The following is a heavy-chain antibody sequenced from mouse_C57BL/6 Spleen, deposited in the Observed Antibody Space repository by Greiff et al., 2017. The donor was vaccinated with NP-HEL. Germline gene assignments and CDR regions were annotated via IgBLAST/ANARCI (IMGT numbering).Heavy chain of an antibody. D-gene: IGHD1-1*01. Sequence: EVQLQQSGPELVKPGASVKISCKASGYTFTDYYMNWVKQSHGKSLEWIGDINPNNGGTSYNQKFKGKATLTVDKSSSTAYMELRSLTSEDSAVYYCARSRADYGSSYFYAMDYWGQGASVTVSS. CDR3: ARSRADYGSSYFYAMDY. CDR2: INPNNGGT. J-gene: IGHJ4*01. CDR1: GYTFTDYY. V-gene: IGHV1-26*01.